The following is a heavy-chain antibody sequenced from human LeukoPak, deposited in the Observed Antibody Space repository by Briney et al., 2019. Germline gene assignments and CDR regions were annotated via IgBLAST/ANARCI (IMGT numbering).Heavy chain of an antibody. D-gene: IGHD3-16*01. J-gene: IGHJ4*02. CDR3: AKGYYDYVWGSYYFDY. CDR1: GFTFSSYA. CDR2: ISGSGGST. Sequence: PGGSLRLSCAASGFTFSSYAMSWVRQAPGKGLEWVSAISGSGGSTYYADSVKGRFTISRDNSRDKLYLHMNSVRAEDTAVYYCAKGYYDYVWGSYYFDYRGQGTLVTVSS. V-gene: IGHV3-23*01.